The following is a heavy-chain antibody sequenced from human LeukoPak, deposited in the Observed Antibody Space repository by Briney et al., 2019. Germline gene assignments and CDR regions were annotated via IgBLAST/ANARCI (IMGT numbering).Heavy chain of an antibody. V-gene: IGHV4-59*01. Sequence: PSETLSLTCTVSGGSINSYYWSWIRQPPGKGLEWIGYIYYSGSTNYNPSLKSRVTISVHTSKNQFSLKLSSVTAADTAVYYCARETSQKGAHYMDVWGKGTTVTISS. J-gene: IGHJ6*03. CDR1: GGSINSYY. CDR3: ARETSQKGAHYMDV. CDR2: IYYSGST. D-gene: IGHD3-16*01.